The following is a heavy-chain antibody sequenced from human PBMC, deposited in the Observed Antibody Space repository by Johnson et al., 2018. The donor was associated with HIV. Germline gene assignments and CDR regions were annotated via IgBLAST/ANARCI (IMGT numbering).Heavy chain of an antibody. CDR3: ARDPKRSGSYYKDAFDI. Sequence: QMLLVESGGGVVQPGRSLRLSCAASGFTFSSYGMHWVRQAPGKGLEWVAVISYDGSNKYYADSVKGRFTISRDNSKTTLYLQMNSLRAEDTAVYYCARDPKRSGSYYKDAFDIWGQGTMVTVSS. CDR1: GFTFSSYG. V-gene: IGHV3-30*03. D-gene: IGHD3-10*01. CDR2: ISYDGSNK. J-gene: IGHJ3*02.